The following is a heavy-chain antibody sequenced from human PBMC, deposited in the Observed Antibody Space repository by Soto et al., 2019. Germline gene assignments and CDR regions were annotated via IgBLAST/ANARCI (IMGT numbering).Heavy chain of an antibody. J-gene: IGHJ4*02. CDR3: ASGQTYYNDSSAYRFDH. V-gene: IGHV1-69*01. D-gene: IGHD3-22*01. CDR1: GGTFSRYT. Sequence: QVQLVQSGAEVKKPGSSVKASCKASGGTFSRYTISWVRQAPGQGLEWMGGIIPIFGTTNYAQKFQGRVTITADESTSTAYMDLSSLRSDDTAVYYCASGQTYYNDSSAYRFDHWGQGTLVTVSS. CDR2: IIPIFGTT.